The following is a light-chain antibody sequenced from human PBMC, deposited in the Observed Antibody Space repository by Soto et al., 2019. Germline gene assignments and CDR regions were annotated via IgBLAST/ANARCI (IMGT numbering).Light chain of an antibody. CDR3: QPYNSYSEA. Sequence: DIQMTQSPSTLSGSVGDRVTITCRASQTISSWLAWYQQKPGKAPKLLIYKASTLKSGVPSRFSGSGSGTEFTLTTSSLQPDDSATYYCQPYNSYSEASGQGTKV. J-gene: IGKJ1*01. V-gene: IGKV1-5*03. CDR2: KAS. CDR1: QTISSW.